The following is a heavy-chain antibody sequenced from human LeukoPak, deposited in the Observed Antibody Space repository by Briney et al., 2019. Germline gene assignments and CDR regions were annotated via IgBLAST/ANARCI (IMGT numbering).Heavy chain of an antibody. V-gene: IGHV3-23*01. CDR1: GFTFSSYA. Sequence: PGGSLRLSCAAPGFTFSSYAMSWVRQAPGKGLEWVSAISGSGGSTYHADSVKGRFTISRDNSKNTLYLQMNSLRAQDTAVYYCAKDRRSNGDWGQGTLVTVSS. CDR3: AKDRRSNGD. CDR2: ISGSGGST. J-gene: IGHJ4*02. D-gene: IGHD4-17*01.